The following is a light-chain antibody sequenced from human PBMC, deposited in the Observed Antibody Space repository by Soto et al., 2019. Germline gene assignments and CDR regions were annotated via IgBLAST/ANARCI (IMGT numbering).Light chain of an antibody. CDR2: DVS. Sequence: DIEMTQSPSTLSASVGARVPITCRASQSINNLLAWYQQKPGKAPKFLIYDVSTLESGVPSRFSGSGSGTEFTLTISSLQPDDFATYYCQHYNSYSEAFGQGTKVDI. CDR1: QSINNL. J-gene: IGKJ1*01. CDR3: QHYNSYSEA. V-gene: IGKV1-5*01.